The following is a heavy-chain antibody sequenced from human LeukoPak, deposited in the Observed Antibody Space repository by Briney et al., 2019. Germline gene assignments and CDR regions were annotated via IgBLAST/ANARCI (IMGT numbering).Heavy chain of an antibody. CDR1: GGSISSSNW. D-gene: IGHD3-10*01. CDR3: ASRVRGVDAFDI. J-gene: IGHJ3*02. CDR2: IYHSGST. Sequence: PSETLSLTCAVSGGSISSSNWWSWVRQPPGKGLEWIGEIYHSGSTNYNPSLKSRVTISVDKSKNQFSLKLSSVTAADTAVYYCASRVRGVDAFDIWGQGTMVTVSS. V-gene: IGHV4-4*02.